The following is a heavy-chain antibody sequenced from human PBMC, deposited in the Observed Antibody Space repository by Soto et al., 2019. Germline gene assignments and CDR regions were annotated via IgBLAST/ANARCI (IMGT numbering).Heavy chain of an antibody. CDR1: GCSISSFY. D-gene: IGHD6-13*01. J-gene: IGHJ4*02. Sequence: SETLALTCAVSGCSISSFYWHWIRQPAGKGLEWIGRIYSGGRNNYNPSLKSRVTMSVDTSKNQFSRRLSPVTAADTAMYYCARGSSRWDYWGQGTLVPASS. V-gene: IGHV4-4*07. CDR2: IYSGGRN. CDR3: ARGSSRWDY.